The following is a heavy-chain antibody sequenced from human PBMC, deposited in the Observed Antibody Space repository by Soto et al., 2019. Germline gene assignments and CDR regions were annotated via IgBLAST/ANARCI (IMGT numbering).Heavy chain of an antibody. V-gene: IGHV4-4*07. D-gene: IGHD6-13*01. J-gene: IGHJ5*02. CDR2: IHSSGST. CDR1: GASMNSYH. CDR3: ARDQGVAAAGITWFDP. Sequence: SETLSLTCTVSGASMNSYHWSWIRQPAGKGLEWIGHIHSSGSTNYNPSLKSRVTMSVDTSKNQFSLRLMSLTAADTAVYYCARDQGVAAAGITWFDPWGQGTLVTVSS.